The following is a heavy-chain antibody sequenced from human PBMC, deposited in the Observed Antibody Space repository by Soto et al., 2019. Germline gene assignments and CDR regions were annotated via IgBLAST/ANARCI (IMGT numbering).Heavy chain of an antibody. CDR2: IWYDGRNK. Sequence: GGSLRLSCAASGFTFSSYGMHWVRKAPGRGLKWVAVIWYDGRNKYYADSVKGQFTISRDNSKNSLYLQMNSLRAEDTAVYYCASANCSGGSCSGIDYWGQGT. CDR1: GFTFSSYG. J-gene: IGHJ4*02. D-gene: IGHD2-15*01. CDR3: ASANCSGGSCSGIDY. V-gene: IGHV3-33*01.